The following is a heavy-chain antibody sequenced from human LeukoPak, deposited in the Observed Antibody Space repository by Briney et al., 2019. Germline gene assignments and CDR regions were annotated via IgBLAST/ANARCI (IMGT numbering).Heavy chain of an antibody. J-gene: IGHJ4*02. D-gene: IGHD2-2*02. CDR1: GGSFSGYY. CDR3: ARGRYCSSTSCYTWGTTVTTRGYYFDY. CDR2: INHSGST. V-gene: IGHV4-34*01. Sequence: SETLSLTCALYGGSFSGYYWSWIRQPPGKGLEWIGEINHSGSTNYNPSLTSRVTVSVDTSKNQFSLKLSSVTAADTAVYYCARGRYCSSTSCYTWGTTVTTRGYYFDYWGQGTLVTVSS.